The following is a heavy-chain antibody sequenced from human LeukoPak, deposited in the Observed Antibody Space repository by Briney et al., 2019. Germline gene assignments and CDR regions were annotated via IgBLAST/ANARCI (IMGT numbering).Heavy chain of an antibody. CDR3: ARGRSITLLRGVAMSDGFDI. CDR1: GFTFRNYE. Sequence: GGSLRLSCAASGFTFRNYEMNWVRQAPGKGLEWVSFTDTSGNYIYYGDSVKGRFTISRDNARNLLFLQMNGLRAEDTAVYYCARGRSITLLRGVAMSDGFDIWGQGAMVAVSS. V-gene: IGHV3-21*06. J-gene: IGHJ3*02. D-gene: IGHD3-10*01. CDR2: TDTSGNYI.